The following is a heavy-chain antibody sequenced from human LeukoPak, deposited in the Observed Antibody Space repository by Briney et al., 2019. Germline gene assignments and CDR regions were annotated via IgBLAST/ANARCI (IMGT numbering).Heavy chain of an antibody. CDR1: GFTFSSYG. CDR2: IRYDGSNK. Sequence: GGSLRLSCAASGFTFSSYGMHWVRQAPGKGLEWVAFIRYDGSNKYYADSVKGRFTISRDNSKNTLYLQMNSLRAEDTAVYYCAKSGSIAVAGLFDYWGQGTLVTVSS. CDR3: AKSGSIAVAGLFDY. V-gene: IGHV3-30*02. D-gene: IGHD6-19*01. J-gene: IGHJ4*02.